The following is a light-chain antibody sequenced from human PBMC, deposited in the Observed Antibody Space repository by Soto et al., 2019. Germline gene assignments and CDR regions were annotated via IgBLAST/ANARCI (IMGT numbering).Light chain of an antibody. CDR1: SNDVGGYHY. Sequence: QSVLTQPRSVSGSPGQSVTISCTGTSNDVGGYHYVSWYQHHPGKAPKLVIFDVNRRPSGVPHRFSGSKSDNTASLTISGLQAEDEADYYCSSSTSSLYVFATGTKVTVL. J-gene: IGLJ1*01. CDR3: SSSTSSLYV. CDR2: DVN. V-gene: IGLV2-11*01.